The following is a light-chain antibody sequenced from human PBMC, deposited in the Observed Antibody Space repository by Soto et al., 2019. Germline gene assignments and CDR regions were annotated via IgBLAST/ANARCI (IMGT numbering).Light chain of an antibody. CDR3: QVWDSGSAQVV. CDR1: KIGSKG. V-gene: IGLV3-21*04. J-gene: IGLJ2*01. Sequence: SYELTQPTSVSVAPGKTASIACGWNKIGSKGVHWYQQKPGQAPVLVIYSDTDLPPVIPERFSGSNSANLATLTISRVEAGDEADYYCQVWDSGSAQVVFGGVTKRTVL. CDR2: SDT.